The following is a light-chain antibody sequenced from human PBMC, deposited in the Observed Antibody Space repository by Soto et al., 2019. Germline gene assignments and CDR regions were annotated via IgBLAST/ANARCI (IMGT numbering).Light chain of an antibody. CDR1: QGISSF. CDR3: QQLNSFPIA. Sequence: IQLTQSPSSLSASVGDRVTITCRASQGISSFLAWYQQKPGRAPKLLIYGASTLQSGVPSRFSGSGSGTDFTITISSLQPEDFEPYYCQQLNSFPIAFGPGTKVEIQ. J-gene: IGKJ3*01. CDR2: GAS. V-gene: IGKV1-9*01.